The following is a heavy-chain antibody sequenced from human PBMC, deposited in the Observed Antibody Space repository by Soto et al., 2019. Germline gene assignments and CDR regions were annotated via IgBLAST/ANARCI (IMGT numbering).Heavy chain of an antibody. CDR1: GFTFSSYG. V-gene: IGHV3-30*18. CDR3: AKDRFWLTGYSEGVFDY. Sequence: GGSLRLSCAASGFTFSSYGMHWVRQAPGKGLEWVAVISYGGSNKYYADSVKGRFTISRDNSKNTLYLQMNSLRAEDTAVYYCAKDRFWLTGYSEGVFDYWGQGTLVTVSS. J-gene: IGHJ4*02. D-gene: IGHD3-9*01. CDR2: ISYGGSNK.